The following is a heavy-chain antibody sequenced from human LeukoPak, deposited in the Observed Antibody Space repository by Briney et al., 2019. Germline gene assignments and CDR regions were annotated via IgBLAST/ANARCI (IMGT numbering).Heavy chain of an antibody. CDR3: ARGEYYYDGGY. CDR2: ISFDGSNK. D-gene: IGHD3-22*01. J-gene: IGHJ4*02. CDR1: GFIFINHA. V-gene: IGHV3-30-3*01. Sequence: PGGSLRLSCSASGFIFINHAMHWVRQAPGKGLEWVALISFDGSNKYYADSVKGRFTISRDNSKNTVYLQMNSLRADDTAVYYCARGEYYYDGGYWGQGTLVTVSS.